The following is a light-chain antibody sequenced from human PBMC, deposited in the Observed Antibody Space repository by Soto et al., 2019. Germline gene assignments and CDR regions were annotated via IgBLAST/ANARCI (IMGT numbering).Light chain of an antibody. V-gene: IGKV3-20*01. CDR2: GAS. CDR3: QQYGSSPLAT. Sequence: EIALTQSPGTLSLSPGERATLSCRASQSVSSSYLAWYQQKPGQAPRLLIYGASSRATGIPDRFSGSGSGTDFTLTISRLEPEDFAVYYCQQYGSSPLATFGPGTKVDIK. CDR1: QSVSSSY. J-gene: IGKJ3*01.